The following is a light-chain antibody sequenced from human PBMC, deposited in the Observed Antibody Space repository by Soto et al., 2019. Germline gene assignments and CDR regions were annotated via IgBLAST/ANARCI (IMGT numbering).Light chain of an antibody. CDR3: QESYSTLSIP. V-gene: IGKV1-39*01. CDR2: AAS. Sequence: DLQMTQSPSSLSASVGDRVTITCRACESISRHLNWYQQKPGNAPKLLIYAASSWQNGVPSRFSGSGYGTDFTPTISNLQPGYFATYYCQESYSTLSIPFGQGTRLETK. J-gene: IGKJ5*01. CDR1: ESISRH.